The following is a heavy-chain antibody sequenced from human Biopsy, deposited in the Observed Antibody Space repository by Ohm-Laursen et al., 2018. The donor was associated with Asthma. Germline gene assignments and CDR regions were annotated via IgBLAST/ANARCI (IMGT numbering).Heavy chain of an antibody. CDR3: ARATYYDILTGYHPFQH. CDR2: INTNTGNP. J-gene: IGHJ1*01. V-gene: IGHV7-4-1*02. CDR1: GDSFSNYA. D-gene: IGHD3-9*01. Sequence: GASVKVSCKASGDSFSNYAISWVRQAPGQGLEWMGWINTNTGNPTYAQGFTGRFVFSLDTSVSTAYLQISSLKAEDTAVYYCARATYYDILTGYHPFQHWGQGTLVTVSS.